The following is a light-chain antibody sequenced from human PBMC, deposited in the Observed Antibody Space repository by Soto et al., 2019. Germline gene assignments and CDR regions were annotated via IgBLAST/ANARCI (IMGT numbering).Light chain of an antibody. Sequence: EIVMTQSPGTLSVSPGERATLSCRASQNIINNLAWYQQKPGQAPRLLIFFASTRVTGIPARFSGSGSGTEFTLTISSLQSEDFAVYYCQQRSNWPGTFGQGTKVDIK. V-gene: IGKV3-15*01. CDR1: QNIINN. CDR3: QQRSNWPGT. J-gene: IGKJ1*01. CDR2: FAS.